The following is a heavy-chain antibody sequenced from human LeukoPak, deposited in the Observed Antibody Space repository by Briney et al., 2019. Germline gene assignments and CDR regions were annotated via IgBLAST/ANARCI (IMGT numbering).Heavy chain of an antibody. CDR3: ARQALSSSWTTGWHDP. Sequence: SETLSLTCTVSGGPISSSGSFWGWIRQPPGKGLEWIGSIYYSRNTYYNPSLKSRVTISADTSKNQFSLKLNAVTAADTAVYYCARQALSSSWTTGWHDPWGQGTLVIVSS. D-gene: IGHD6-13*01. CDR1: GGPISSSGSF. J-gene: IGHJ5*02. V-gene: IGHV4-39*01. CDR2: IYYSRNT.